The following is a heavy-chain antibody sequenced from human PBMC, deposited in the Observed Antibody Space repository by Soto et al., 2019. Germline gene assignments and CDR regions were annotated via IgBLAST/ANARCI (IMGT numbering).Heavy chain of an antibody. CDR2: IYYSGST. CDR1: GRSISSYY. Sequence: SETLSLTCTVSGRSISSYYWSWIRQPPGKGLEWIGYIYYSGSTNYNPSLKSRVTISVDTSKNQFSLKLSSVTAADTAVYYCARVDGTIDYFDYWGQGTLVTSPQ. D-gene: IGHD1-1*01. V-gene: IGHV4-59*01. CDR3: ARVDGTIDYFDY. J-gene: IGHJ4*02.